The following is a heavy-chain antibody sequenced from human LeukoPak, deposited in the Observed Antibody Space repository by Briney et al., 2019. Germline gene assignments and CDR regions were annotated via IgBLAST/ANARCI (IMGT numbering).Heavy chain of an antibody. Sequence: EASVKVSCKASGYTFTVYYMHWVRQAPGQGLEWMGRINPNSGGTNYAQKFQGRVTMTRDTSISTAYMELSRLRSDDTAVYYCARVLYYYDSSGYFRPHYYYGMDVWGQGTTVTVSS. V-gene: IGHV1-2*06. CDR2: INPNSGGT. CDR3: ARVLYYYDSSGYFRPHYYYGMDV. J-gene: IGHJ6*02. CDR1: GYTFTVYY. D-gene: IGHD3-22*01.